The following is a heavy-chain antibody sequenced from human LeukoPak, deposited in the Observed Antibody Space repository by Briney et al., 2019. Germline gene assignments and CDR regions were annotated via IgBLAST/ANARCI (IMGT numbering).Heavy chain of an antibody. CDR3: ARADIVGATWWFDP. Sequence: ASVKVSCKASGYTFASYGISWVRQAPGQGLEWMGWISAYNGNTNYAQKLQGRVTMTTDTSTSTAYMELRSLRSDDTAVYYCARADIVGATWWFDPWGQGTLVTVSS. D-gene: IGHD1-26*01. V-gene: IGHV1-18*01. J-gene: IGHJ5*02. CDR1: GYTFASYG. CDR2: ISAYNGNT.